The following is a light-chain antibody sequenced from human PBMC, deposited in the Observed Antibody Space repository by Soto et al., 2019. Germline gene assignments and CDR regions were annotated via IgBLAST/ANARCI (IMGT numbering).Light chain of an antibody. CDR2: GAS. J-gene: IGKJ1*01. Sequence: EILLTQSPSTLSVSPGERATLSCRASQTVRRNLAWYQQKPGQAPRLLIYGASTRATGIPARFSGSGSGTEFTLTISSLQSEDFEVYYCQQYNNWPPTFGQGTKVDIK. CDR1: QTVRRN. CDR3: QQYNNWPPT. V-gene: IGKV3-15*01.